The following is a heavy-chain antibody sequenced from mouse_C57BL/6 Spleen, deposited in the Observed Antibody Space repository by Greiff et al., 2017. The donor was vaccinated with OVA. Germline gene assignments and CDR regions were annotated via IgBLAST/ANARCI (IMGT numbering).Heavy chain of an antibody. CDR2: IDPENGDT. D-gene: IGHD1-1*01. V-gene: IGHV14-4*01. CDR3: TSQSYYYGSSSFAY. Sequence: VHVKQSGAELVRPGASVKLSCTASGFNIKDDYMHWVKQRPEQGLEWIGWIDPENGDTEYASKFQGKATITADTSSNTAYLQLSSLTSEDTAVYYYTSQSYYYGSSSFAYWGQGTLVTVSA. J-gene: IGHJ3*01. CDR1: GFNIKDDY.